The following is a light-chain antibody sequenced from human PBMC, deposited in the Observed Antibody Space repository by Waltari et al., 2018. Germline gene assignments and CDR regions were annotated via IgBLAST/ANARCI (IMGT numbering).Light chain of an antibody. CDR1: QSVGGD. CDR2: GTI. J-gene: IGKJ4*01. Sequence: PLSCGASQSVGGDLAWYQQKPGQAPRLLIYGTITRPTGVSARFSGSGSGTEFTLTISRLQSEDFAVYYCQQYNNWPLTFGGGTKVEI. CDR3: QQYNNWPLT. V-gene: IGKV3-15*01.